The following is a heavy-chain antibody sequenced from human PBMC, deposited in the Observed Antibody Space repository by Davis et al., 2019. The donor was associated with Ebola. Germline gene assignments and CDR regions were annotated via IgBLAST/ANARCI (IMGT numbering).Heavy chain of an antibody. V-gene: IGHV3-11*01. Sequence: GGSLRLFCAASGFTVSSNYMSWIRQAPGKGLEWVSYISSSGSTIYYADSVKGRFTISRDNAKNSLYLQMNSLRAEDTAVYYCARDPTSSGWYTGDWYFDLWGRGTLVTVSS. CDR2: ISSSGSTI. CDR1: GFTVSSNY. D-gene: IGHD6-19*01. J-gene: IGHJ2*01. CDR3: ARDPTSSGWYTGDWYFDL.